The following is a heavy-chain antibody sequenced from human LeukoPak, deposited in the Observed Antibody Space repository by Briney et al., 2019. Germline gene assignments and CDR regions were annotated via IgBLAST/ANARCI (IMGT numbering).Heavy chain of an antibody. V-gene: IGHV1-58*02. D-gene: IGHD6-19*01. CDR3: SAPKAYSSAPPVL. Sequence: SVKVSCKASGFTFTSSAMQWVRQARGQRLEWIGWIVVGSGNTNYAQKFQERVTITRDMSTSTAYMELSSLRSEDTAVYYCSAPKAYSSAPPVLWGQGTLLSVSS. J-gene: IGHJ4*02. CDR2: IVVGSGNT. CDR1: GFTFTSSA.